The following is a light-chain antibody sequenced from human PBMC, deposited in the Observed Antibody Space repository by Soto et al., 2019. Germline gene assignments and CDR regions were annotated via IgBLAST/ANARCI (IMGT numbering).Light chain of an antibody. V-gene: IGKV3-15*01. CDR2: GAF. CDR1: QSVSSN. J-gene: IGKJ1*01. Sequence: EIVMTQSPVTLSVSPGERATLSCRASQSVSSNLAWYQQKPGQAPSLLIYGAFTRATGIPARFSGTGSGTEFTLTISSLQPEDFATYYCQQYNDWPRTFGQGTKVDIK. CDR3: QQYNDWPRT.